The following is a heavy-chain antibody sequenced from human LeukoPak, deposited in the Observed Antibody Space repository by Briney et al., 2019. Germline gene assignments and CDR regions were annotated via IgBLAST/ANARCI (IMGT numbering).Heavy chain of an antibody. CDR1: GGSISSYY. CDR2: IYYSGST. V-gene: IGHV4-59*01. J-gene: IGHJ3*02. Sequence: PSETLSLTCTVSGGSISSYYWSWIRQPPGKGLEWIGYIYYSGSTNYDPSLKSRVTISVDTSKNQFSLKLSSVTAADTAVYYCASLCGGDCYRAQDAFDIWGQGTMVTVSS. D-gene: IGHD2-21*01. CDR3: ASLCGGDCYRAQDAFDI.